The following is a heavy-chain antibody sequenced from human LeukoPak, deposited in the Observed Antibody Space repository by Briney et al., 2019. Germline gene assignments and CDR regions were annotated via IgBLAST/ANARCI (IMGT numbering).Heavy chain of an antibody. CDR1: GFTFSSYE. J-gene: IGHJ4*02. Sequence: GGSLRLSCAASGFTFSSYEMNWVRQAPGKGLEWVSYISSSGSTIYYADSVKGRFTISRDNAKNSLYLQMNSLRAEDTAVYYCANSLWFGGLYFDYWGQGTLVTVSS. V-gene: IGHV3-48*03. D-gene: IGHD3-10*01. CDR2: ISSSGSTI. CDR3: ANSLWFGGLYFDY.